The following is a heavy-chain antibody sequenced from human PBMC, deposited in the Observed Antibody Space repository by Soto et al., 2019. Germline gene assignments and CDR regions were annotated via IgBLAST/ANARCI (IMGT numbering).Heavy chain of an antibody. Sequence: ASVKVSCKASGYTFTSYYMHWVRQAPGQGLEWMGIINPSGGSTSYAQKFQGRVTMTRDTSTSTVYMELSSLRSGDTAVYYCARDRYYDILTGYYNFDYWGQGTLVTVSS. D-gene: IGHD3-9*01. V-gene: IGHV1-46*01. CDR2: INPSGGST. CDR1: GYTFTSYY. CDR3: ARDRYYDILTGYYNFDY. J-gene: IGHJ4*02.